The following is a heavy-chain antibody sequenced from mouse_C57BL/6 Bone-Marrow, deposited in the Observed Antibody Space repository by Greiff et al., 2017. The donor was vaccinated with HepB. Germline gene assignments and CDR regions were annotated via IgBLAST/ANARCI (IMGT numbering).Heavy chain of an antibody. V-gene: IGHV1-81*01. D-gene: IGHD1-1*01. CDR1: GYTFTSYG. J-gene: IGHJ3*01. CDR3: ARTGIDYYGSSQFAY. Sequence: LQESGAELARPGASVKLSCKASGYTFTSYGISWVTQRTGQGLEWIGEIYPRSGNTYYNEKFKGKATLTADKSSSTAYMELRSLTSEDSAVDICARTGIDYYGSSQFAYWGQGTMVTVSA. CDR2: IYPRSGNT.